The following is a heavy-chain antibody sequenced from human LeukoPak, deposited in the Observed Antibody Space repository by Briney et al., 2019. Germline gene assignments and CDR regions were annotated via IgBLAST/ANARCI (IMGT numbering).Heavy chain of an antibody. CDR3: ARGRGDIVVVQAYYYYYMDV. V-gene: IGHV3-21*01. J-gene: IGHJ6*03. CDR2: ISSSSSYI. D-gene: IGHD2-2*01. CDR1: GFTFSRSA. Sequence: PGGSLRLSCAASGFTFSRSAMTWVRQTPGKGLEWVSSISSSSSYIYYADSVKGRFTISRDNAKNSLYLQMNSLRAEDTAVYYCARGRGDIVVVQAYYYYYMDVWGKGTTVTVSS.